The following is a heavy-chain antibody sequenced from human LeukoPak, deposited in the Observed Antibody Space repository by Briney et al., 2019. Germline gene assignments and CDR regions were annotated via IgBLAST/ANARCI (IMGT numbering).Heavy chain of an antibody. CDR3: ARGAYMVQGVEYDY. CDR1: GFTFSSYS. J-gene: IGHJ4*02. CDR2: ISSSSSTT. D-gene: IGHD3-10*01. Sequence: GGSLRLSCAASGFTFSSYSMNWVRQAPGKGLEWVSYISSSSSTTYYADSVKGRFTISRDNAKNSLYLQMNSLRDEDTAVYYCARGAYMVQGVEYDYWGQGTLVTVSS. V-gene: IGHV3-48*02.